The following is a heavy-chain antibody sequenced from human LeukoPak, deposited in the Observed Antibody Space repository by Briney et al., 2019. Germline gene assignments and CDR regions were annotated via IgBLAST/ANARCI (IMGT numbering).Heavy chain of an antibody. D-gene: IGHD3-22*01. CDR2: MNPNSGNT. CDR3: ARVPGSYYYDSSGYYDAFDI. Sequence: ASVKVSCKASGYTFTSYGINWVRQATGQGLEWMGWMNPNSGNTGYAQKFQGRVTMTRNTSISTAYMELSSLRSEDTAVYYCARVPGSYYYDSSGYYDAFDIWGQGTMVTVSS. CDR1: GYTFTSYG. J-gene: IGHJ3*02. V-gene: IGHV1-8*01.